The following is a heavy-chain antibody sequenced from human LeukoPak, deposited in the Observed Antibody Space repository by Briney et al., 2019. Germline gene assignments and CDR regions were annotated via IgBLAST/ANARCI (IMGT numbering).Heavy chain of an antibody. CDR3: ARTNPWELKYYFDY. D-gene: IGHD1-7*01. Sequence: PSETLSLTRTVSGGSISSNSYYWGWIRQPPGKGLEWIGDINHSGSTNYNPSLKSRVTMSVDTSKKHFSLKLSSVTAADTAVYYCARTNPWELKYYFDYWGQGTLVTVSS. V-gene: IGHV4-39*07. CDR2: INHSGST. CDR1: GGSISSNSYY. J-gene: IGHJ4*02.